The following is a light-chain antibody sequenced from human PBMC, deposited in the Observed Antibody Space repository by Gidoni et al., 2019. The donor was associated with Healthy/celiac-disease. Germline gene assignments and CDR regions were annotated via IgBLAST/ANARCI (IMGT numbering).Light chain of an antibody. J-gene: IGKJ4*01. V-gene: IGKV3-11*01. CDR1: QSVSSY. CDR2: DAS. CDR3: QQRSNWLT. Sequence: EIVLTQSPATLSLSPGERATLSCTASQSVSSYLAWYQPKPGQAPRLLIYDASNRATGIPARFSGSGSGTDFTLTISSLEPEDFAVYYCQQRSNWLTFGGGTKVEIK.